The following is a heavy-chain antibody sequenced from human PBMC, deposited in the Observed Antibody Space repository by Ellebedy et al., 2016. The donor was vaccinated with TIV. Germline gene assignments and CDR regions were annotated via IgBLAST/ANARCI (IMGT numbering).Heavy chain of an antibody. CDR3: ARVGAKDSSGYNAFDI. J-gene: IGHJ3*02. CDR1: GFTFSSYG. V-gene: IGHV3-33*01. Sequence: GESLKISCAASGFTFSSYGMHWVRQAPGKGLEWVAVIWYDGSNKYYADSVKGRFTISRDNAKNSLYLQMNSLRAEDTAVYYCARVGAKDSSGYNAFDIWGQGTMVTVSS. D-gene: IGHD6-19*01. CDR2: IWYDGSNK.